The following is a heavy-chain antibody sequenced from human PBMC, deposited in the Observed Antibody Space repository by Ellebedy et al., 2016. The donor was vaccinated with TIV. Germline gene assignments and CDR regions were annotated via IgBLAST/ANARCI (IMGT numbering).Heavy chain of an antibody. D-gene: IGHD1-1*01. V-gene: IGHV4-31*03. J-gene: IGHJ3*01. CDR2: IHYTGRT. CDR3: ARPNWRRGFEV. Sequence: MPSETLSLTCTISGGSISGGGYHWTWIRQLPGKGLEWIGHIHYTGRTSYNPSLMGRVTMSLGTSKNQISLDLTSVTAADTAMYYCARPNWRRGFEVWGQGTMVTVSS. CDR1: GGSISGGGYH.